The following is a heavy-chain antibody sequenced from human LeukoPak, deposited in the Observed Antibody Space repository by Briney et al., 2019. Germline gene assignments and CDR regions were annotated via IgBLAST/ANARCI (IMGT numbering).Heavy chain of an antibody. CDR3: ARDFPYGYYAFDI. J-gene: IGHJ3*02. Sequence: GGSLRLSCAASGFTFSSYSMNWVRQAPGKGLEWVSDISSSSTIYYADSVKGRFTISRDNAKNSLYLQMNSLRDEDTAVYYCARDFPYGYYAFDIWGQGTMVTVSS. D-gene: IGHD5-18*01. V-gene: IGHV3-48*02. CDR2: ISSSSTI. CDR1: GFTFSSYS.